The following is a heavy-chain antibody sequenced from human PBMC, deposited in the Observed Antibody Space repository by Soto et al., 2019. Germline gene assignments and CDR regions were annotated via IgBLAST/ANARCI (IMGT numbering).Heavy chain of an antibody. CDR1: GRTFSSYA. D-gene: IGHD2-15*01. CDR3: ARRCSGGSCYSATSNWFDP. J-gene: IGHJ5*02. V-gene: IGHV1-69*01. CDR2: IIPIFGTA. Sequence: QVQLVQSGAEVKKPGSSMKVSCKASGRTFSSYAISWVRQAPGQGLEWIGGIIPIFGTANYAQKFQGRVTITADESTSTAYMELSSLRSEDTAVYYCARRCSGGSCYSATSNWFDPWGQGTLVTVSS.